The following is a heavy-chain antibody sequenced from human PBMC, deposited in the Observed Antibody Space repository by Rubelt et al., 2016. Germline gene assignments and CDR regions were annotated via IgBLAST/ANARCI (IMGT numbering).Heavy chain of an antibody. CDR2: IYYSGST. V-gene: IGHV4-39*01. J-gene: IGHJ4*02. Sequence: QLQLQESGPGLVKPSETLSLTCTVSGDSISSSSYYWGWIRQPPGKGLEWIGSIYYSGSTYYNPFPKSRFTISVATAKNQFSRKRSSVTDADTAVYYCVLRLGELSRIDYWGQGTLVTVSS. D-gene: IGHD3-16*02. CDR3: VLRLGELSRIDY. CDR1: GDSISSSSYY.